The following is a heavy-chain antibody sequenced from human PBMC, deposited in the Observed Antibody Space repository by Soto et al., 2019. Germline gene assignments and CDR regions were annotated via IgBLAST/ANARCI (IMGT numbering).Heavy chain of an antibody. V-gene: IGHV3-53*04. Sequence: PGGSLRLSCAASGFSVSSNYMTWVRQAPGKGLEWVSLVYNGGATHYAASVKGRFTISTHSSQSTLFLQMNSLRTEDTATYYCAKDTRNTVSHVDYWGQGTLVTVSS. J-gene: IGHJ4*02. CDR1: GFSVSSNY. D-gene: IGHD4-4*01. CDR2: VYNGGAT. CDR3: AKDTRNTVSHVDY.